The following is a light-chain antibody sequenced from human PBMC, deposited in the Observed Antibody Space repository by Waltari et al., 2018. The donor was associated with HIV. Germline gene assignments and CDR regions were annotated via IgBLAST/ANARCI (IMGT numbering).Light chain of an antibody. CDR1: SSNIGAGYD. V-gene: IGLV1-40*01. CDR2: RNS. J-gene: IGLJ3*02. CDR3: QSYDSSLSGWV. Sequence: QSVLTQPPSVSGAPGHRVTISCTGSSSNIGAGYDVHVYQQLPGTAPKLLIYRNSNRPSGVPDRFSGSKYGTSASLAITGLQAEDEADYYCQSYDSSLSGWVFGGGTKLTVL.